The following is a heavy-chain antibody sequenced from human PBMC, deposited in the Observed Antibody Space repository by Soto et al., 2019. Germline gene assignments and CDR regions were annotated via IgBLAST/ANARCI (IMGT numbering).Heavy chain of an antibody. CDR3: AKAMGPDWLARLDC. D-gene: IGHD3-9*01. Sequence: EVQLAESGGGWVQPGRSLRLSCAVSGFTFDDYAMHWVRQAPGEGMGLVSGISWNSVAIGYADSVKGRFTVLRDNAKSTLYLQMNSLRTEDTALYYCAKAMGPDWLARLDCWGQGTLDTVSS. CDR1: GFTFDDYA. CDR2: ISWNSVAI. V-gene: IGHV3-9*01. J-gene: IGHJ4*02.